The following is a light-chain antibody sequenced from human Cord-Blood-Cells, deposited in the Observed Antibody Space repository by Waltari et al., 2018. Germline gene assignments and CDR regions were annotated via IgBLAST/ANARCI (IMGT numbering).Light chain of an antibody. Sequence: EIVLTQSPGTLSLSPGERDTLSCRASQSVSSSYLAWYQQKPGQAPRPLIYVASSRATGIPDRFSGSVSETDCTLTISRLEPEDFAVYYCQQYGSSPLTFGGGTKVEIK. V-gene: IGKV3-20*01. J-gene: IGKJ4*01. CDR3: QQYGSSPLT. CDR1: QSVSSSY. CDR2: VAS.